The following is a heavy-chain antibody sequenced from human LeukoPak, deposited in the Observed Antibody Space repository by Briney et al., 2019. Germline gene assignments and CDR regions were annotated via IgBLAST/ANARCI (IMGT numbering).Heavy chain of an antibody. V-gene: IGHV4-39*01. CDR2: IYYSGST. D-gene: IGHD3-22*01. CDR3: ARAYDRPYYFDY. CDR1: GGSISGSSYY. J-gene: IGHJ4*02. Sequence: SETLSLTCTVSGGSISGSSYYWGWIRQPPGKGLEWIGSIYYSGSTYYNPSLKSRVTISVDTSKNQFSLKLSSVTAADTAVYYCARAYDRPYYFDYWGQGTLVTVSS.